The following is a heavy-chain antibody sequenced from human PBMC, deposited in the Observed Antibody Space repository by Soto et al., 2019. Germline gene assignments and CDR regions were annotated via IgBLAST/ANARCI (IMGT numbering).Heavy chain of an antibody. CDR2: ISDRGGST. Sequence: PGGSLRLSCAASGFTLSNFAMSWVRQAPGKGLEWVAVISDRGGSTDYAASVKGRFTISRDNSNNTVYLQMNNLRAEDTAVYYCARDEYYYASSGYYRFDQWGRGTLVTV. J-gene: IGHJ4*02. CDR3: ARDEYYYASSGYYRFDQ. CDR1: GFTLSNFA. D-gene: IGHD3-22*01. V-gene: IGHV3-23*01.